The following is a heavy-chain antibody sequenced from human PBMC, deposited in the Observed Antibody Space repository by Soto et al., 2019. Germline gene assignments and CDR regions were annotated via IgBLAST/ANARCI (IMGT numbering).Heavy chain of an antibody. CDR3: AAYTIVGATDDFDY. V-gene: IGHV1-58*01. CDR2: IVVGSGNT. CDR1: GFTFISSA. J-gene: IGHJ4*02. D-gene: IGHD1-26*01. Sequence: VSCKASGFTFISSAVQWVRQARGQRLEWIGWIVVGSGNTNYAQKFQERVTITRDMSTSTAYMELSSLRSEDTAVYYCAAYTIVGATDDFDYWGQGTLVTVSS.